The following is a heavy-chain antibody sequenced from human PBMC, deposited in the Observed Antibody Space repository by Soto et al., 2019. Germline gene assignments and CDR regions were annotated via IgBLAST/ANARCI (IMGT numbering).Heavy chain of an antibody. D-gene: IGHD2-15*01. Sequence: QITLKESGTPLVRPAQTLTLTCAFSGFSLTTTRIGVAWLRQPPGKALEWLALMYWDDDKRYSPSLKNRLTVSKDTSTNRVVLTITTISPDDTGTYFGAHAGDFDLLSFDRWGPGTLVTVSS. CDR1: GFSLTTTRIG. J-gene: IGHJ4*02. CDR3: AHAGDFDLLSFDR. V-gene: IGHV2-5*02. CDR2: MYWDDDK.